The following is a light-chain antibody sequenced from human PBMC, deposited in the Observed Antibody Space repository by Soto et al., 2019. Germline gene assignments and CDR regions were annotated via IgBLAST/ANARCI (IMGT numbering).Light chain of an antibody. CDR2: EVN. CDR1: SSDVGSYNL. Sequence: QSALTQPASVSGSPGQSITISCTGTSSDVGSYNLVSWYQQYPGKAPKLMISEVNKRPSGVSNRFSGSKSSNTASLTISGLQAEDEADYYCCSYAGSSTYVFGTGTKLTVL. CDR3: CSYAGSSTYV. J-gene: IGLJ1*01. V-gene: IGLV2-23*02.